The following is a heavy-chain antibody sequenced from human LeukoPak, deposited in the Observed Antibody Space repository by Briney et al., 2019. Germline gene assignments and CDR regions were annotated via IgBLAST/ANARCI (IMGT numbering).Heavy chain of an antibody. D-gene: IGHD2-15*01. CDR2: ISGSGGST. CDR3: AKAMGYCSGGSCYGYYYYYMDV. V-gene: IGHV3-23*01. J-gene: IGHJ6*03. CDR1: GFTFSSYA. Sequence: GGSLRLSCAASGFTFSSYAMSWVRQAPGKGLEWVSAISGSGGSTYYADSVKGRFTISRDNAKNSLYLQMNSLRAEDTALYYCAKAMGYCSGGSCYGYYYYYMDVWGKGTTVTISS.